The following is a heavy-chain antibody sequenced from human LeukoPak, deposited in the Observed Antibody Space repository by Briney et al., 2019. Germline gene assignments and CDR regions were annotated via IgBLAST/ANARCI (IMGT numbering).Heavy chain of an antibody. CDR2: ISYDGGNI. J-gene: IGHJ4*02. CDR1: GFKFDTYA. D-gene: IGHD6-19*01. Sequence: GGSLRLSCAPSGFKFDTYAMHWVRQAPGKGLEWVALISYDGGNIYYGDSVRGRLTISRDNDNNMLYLQMNSLRPEDTAVYYCARDPPFGNGWSQNFFDYWGQGTLVIVSS. CDR3: ARDPPFGNGWSQNFFDY. V-gene: IGHV3-30*04.